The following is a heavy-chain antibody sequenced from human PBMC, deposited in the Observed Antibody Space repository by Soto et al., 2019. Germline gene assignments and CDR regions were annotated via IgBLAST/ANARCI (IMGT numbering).Heavy chain of an antibody. CDR1: GFTFSSYG. J-gene: IGHJ1*01. CDR3: AKDQAFSYVTDYPYFQH. V-gene: IGHV3-30*18. D-gene: IGHD4-17*01. Sequence: QVQLVESGGGVVQPGRSLRLSCAASGFTFSSYGMHWVRHAPGKGLEWVAVISYDGINKYYADSVKGRFTISRDNSKNTLYLQMNSLRAEDTAVYYCAKDQAFSYVTDYPYFQHWGQGTLVTVSS. CDR2: ISYDGINK.